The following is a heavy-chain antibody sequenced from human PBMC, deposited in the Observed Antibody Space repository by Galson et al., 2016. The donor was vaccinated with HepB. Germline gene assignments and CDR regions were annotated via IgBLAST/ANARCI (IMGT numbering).Heavy chain of an antibody. J-gene: IGHJ4*02. D-gene: IGHD5-24*01. V-gene: IGHV1-18*01. CDR3: ARDRDYLLDS. Sequence: SVKVSCKASGYTFTSYGISWVRQAPGQGLEWMGWISASKGKTNYAQNLQGRVTMTTDTYTVYMELRSLRSDDTAVYYCARDRDYLLDSWGQGTLVTVSP. CDR1: GYTFTSYG. CDR2: ISASKGKT.